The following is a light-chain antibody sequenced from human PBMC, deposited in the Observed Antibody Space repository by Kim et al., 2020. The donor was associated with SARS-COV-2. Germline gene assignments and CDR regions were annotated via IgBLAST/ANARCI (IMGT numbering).Light chain of an antibody. J-gene: IGKJ4*01. CDR1: QDIRNY. CDR3: QKYDTDPLT. Sequence: ASVGDRVTITCRASQDIRNYLAWYQQKPGKAPNLLIFDASALQSGVPSRFSGSGSGTHFTLTISSLQPEDIATYYCQKYDTDPLTFGGGTKVDIK. V-gene: IGKV1-27*01. CDR2: DAS.